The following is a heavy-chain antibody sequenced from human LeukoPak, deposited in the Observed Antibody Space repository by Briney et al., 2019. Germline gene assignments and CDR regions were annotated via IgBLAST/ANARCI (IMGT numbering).Heavy chain of an antibody. Sequence: AAVKLSCKASGYTFTSYDINWVRQATGQGLEWMGWMNPNSGNTGYPQKFQGRVTMTRNTSSSTAYMELSSLRSEDTAVYYCARGRACIQKHDNWFDHWGQGTLVTVSS. V-gene: IGHV1-8*01. D-gene: IGHD3-3*02. J-gene: IGHJ5*02. CDR2: MNPNSGNT. CDR1: GYTFTSYD. CDR3: ARGRACIQKHDNWFDH.